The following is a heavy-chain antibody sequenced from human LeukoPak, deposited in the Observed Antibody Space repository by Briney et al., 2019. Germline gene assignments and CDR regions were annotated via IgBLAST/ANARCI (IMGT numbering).Heavy chain of an antibody. D-gene: IGHD2-2*01. CDR2: IIPILGIA. Sequence: SVKVSCKASGGTFSSYAISWVRQAPGQGLEWMGRIIPILGIANYAQEFQGRVTITADKSTSTAYMELSSLRSEDTAVYYCARCSSTSCPGGSGMDVWGQGTTVTVSS. CDR1: GGTFSSYA. J-gene: IGHJ6*02. V-gene: IGHV1-69*04. CDR3: ARCSSTSCPGGSGMDV.